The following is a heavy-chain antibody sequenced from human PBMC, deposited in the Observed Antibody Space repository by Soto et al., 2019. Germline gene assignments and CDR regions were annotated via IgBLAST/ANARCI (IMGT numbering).Heavy chain of an antibody. Sequence: QVQLVQSGAEVKKPGASVKVSCKASGYTFTGYYMHWVRQAPGQGLEWMGWINPNSGGTNYAQKFQGWVTMTRDTSISTAYMELSRLRSDDTAVYYCARDSGAMARRAGMDVWGQGTTVTVSS. CDR1: GYTFTGYY. CDR3: ARDSGAMARRAGMDV. CDR2: INPNSGGT. J-gene: IGHJ6*02. V-gene: IGHV1-2*04. D-gene: IGHD5-18*01.